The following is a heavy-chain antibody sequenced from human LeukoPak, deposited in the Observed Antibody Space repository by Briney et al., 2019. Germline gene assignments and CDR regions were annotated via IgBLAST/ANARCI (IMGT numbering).Heavy chain of an antibody. CDR3: ARETSYCSGGSCHHGMDV. V-gene: IGHV3-21*01. CDR1: GFTFTRYH. Sequence: PRGSPRLSCAGSGFTFTRYHMNWVRQAPGKGLEWVSSITSGGSYIYYEDSVKGRFTISRDNAKNSLYLQMNSLRAEDTAVYYCARETSYCSGGSCHHGMDVWGQGTTVTVSS. CDR2: ITSGGSYI. D-gene: IGHD2-15*01. J-gene: IGHJ6*02.